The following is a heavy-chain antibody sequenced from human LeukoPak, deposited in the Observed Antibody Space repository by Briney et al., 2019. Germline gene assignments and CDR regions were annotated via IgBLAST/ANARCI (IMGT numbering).Heavy chain of an antibody. CDR1: EFAFSSYA. D-gene: IGHD5-18*01. CDR3: TTLRGYSYGTDY. V-gene: IGHV3-15*01. J-gene: IGHJ4*02. CDR2: IKSKTDGGTT. Sequence: GGSLRLSCAGSEFAFSSYAMSWVRQAPGKGLEWVGRIKSKTDGGTTDYAAPVKGRFTISRDDSKNTLYLQMNSLKTEDTAVYYCTTLRGYSYGTDYWGQGTLVTVSS.